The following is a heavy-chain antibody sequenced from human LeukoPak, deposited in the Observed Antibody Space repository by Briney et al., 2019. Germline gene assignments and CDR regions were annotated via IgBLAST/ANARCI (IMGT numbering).Heavy chain of an antibody. CDR2: IYPGDSDT. CDR3: ARIVDLGYCSSTSCYPDYMDV. J-gene: IGHJ6*03. CDR1: GYSFTSYW. V-gene: IGHV5-51*01. D-gene: IGHD2-2*01. Sequence: GESLKISCKGSGYSFTSYWIGWVRQMPGKGLEWMGIIYPGDSDTRYSPSFQGQVTISADKSISTAYLQWSSLKASDTAMYYCARIVDLGYCSSTSCYPDYMDVWGKGTTVTVSS.